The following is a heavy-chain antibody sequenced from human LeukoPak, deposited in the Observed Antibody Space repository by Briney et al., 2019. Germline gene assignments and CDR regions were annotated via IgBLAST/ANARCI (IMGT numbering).Heavy chain of an antibody. J-gene: IGHJ4*02. Sequence: GGSLRLSCAASGFTVSNNYMSWVRQAPGKGLEWVSIIYNDHSTYYADSLKGRFTISRDNAKNSLYLQKNSLRVEDTAVYYCTRDLNHDSSGWGQGTLVTVSS. CDR1: GFTVSNNY. CDR2: IYNDHST. V-gene: IGHV3-53*01. CDR3: TRDLNHDSSG. D-gene: IGHD3-22*01.